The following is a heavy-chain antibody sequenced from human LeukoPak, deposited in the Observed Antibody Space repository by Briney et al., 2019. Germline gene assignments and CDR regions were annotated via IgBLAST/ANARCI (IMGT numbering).Heavy chain of an antibody. Sequence: ASVKVSCKVSGYSLTELSMHWVRQAPGKGLEWMGGVDPENGAAMYAQKLQGRVTMTEDTSTDTACMELNSLTSDDTAVYYCARSRYFGSGWFYFDYWGQGTLVTVSS. CDR3: ARSRYFGSGWFYFDY. V-gene: IGHV1-24*01. D-gene: IGHD6-19*01. J-gene: IGHJ4*02. CDR1: GYSLTELS. CDR2: VDPENGAA.